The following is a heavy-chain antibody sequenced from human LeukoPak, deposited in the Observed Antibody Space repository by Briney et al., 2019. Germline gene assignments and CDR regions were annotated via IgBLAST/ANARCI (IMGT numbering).Heavy chain of an antibody. V-gene: IGHV1-2*02. Sequence: ASLKVSCKASGYTFTGYYIHWVRQAPGQGLEWMGWINPNSGGTSYAQKFQGRVSMTRDTSVTTTYMELSSLRSDDTAMYYCARARSSSWYFAFDFWGQGTMVTVSS. D-gene: IGHD6-13*01. CDR1: GYTFTGYY. J-gene: IGHJ3*01. CDR3: ARARSSSWYFAFDF. CDR2: INPNSGGT.